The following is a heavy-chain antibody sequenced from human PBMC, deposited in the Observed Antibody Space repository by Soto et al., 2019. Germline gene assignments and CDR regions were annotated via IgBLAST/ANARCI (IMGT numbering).Heavy chain of an antibody. CDR3: ARVGYDSSGYYTSPIDY. CDR1: GGSISSSSYY. Sequence: SETLSLTCTVSGGSISSSSYYWGWIRQPPGKGLEWIGSIYYSGSTNYNPSLKSRVTISVDTSKNQFSLKLSSVTAADTAVYYCARVGYDSSGYYTSPIDYWGQGTLVTVSS. D-gene: IGHD3-22*01. J-gene: IGHJ4*02. V-gene: IGHV4-39*07. CDR2: IYYSGST.